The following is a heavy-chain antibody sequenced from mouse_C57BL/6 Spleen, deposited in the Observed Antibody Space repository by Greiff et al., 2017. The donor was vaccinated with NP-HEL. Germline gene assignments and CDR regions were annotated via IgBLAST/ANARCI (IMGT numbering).Heavy chain of an antibody. CDR1: GFTFSDYG. Sequence: EVQGVESGGGLVKPGGSLKLSCAASGFTFSDYGMHWVRQAPEKGLEWVAYISSGSSTIYYADTVKGRFTSSRDNGKNTLFLQMTSLRSEDTAMYYCARRWLPLAMDYWGQGTSVTVSS. CDR2: ISSGSSTI. J-gene: IGHJ4*01. V-gene: IGHV5-17*01. CDR3: ARRWLPLAMDY. D-gene: IGHD2-3*01.